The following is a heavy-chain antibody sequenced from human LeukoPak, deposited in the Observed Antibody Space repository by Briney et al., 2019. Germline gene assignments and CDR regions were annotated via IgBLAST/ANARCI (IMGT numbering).Heavy chain of an antibody. V-gene: IGHV3-23*01. CDR2: MSGSGDTT. Sequence: GGSLRLSCAAYRFTFISYAMSWVRQAPGKGLEWVSGMSGSGDTTSYADSVKGRFTISRDNSKNTLYLQMKSLRAEDTGVYYCAKTSGWSYWGQGTRVTVSS. D-gene: IGHD6-19*01. CDR1: RFTFISYA. CDR3: AKTSGWSY. J-gene: IGHJ4*02.